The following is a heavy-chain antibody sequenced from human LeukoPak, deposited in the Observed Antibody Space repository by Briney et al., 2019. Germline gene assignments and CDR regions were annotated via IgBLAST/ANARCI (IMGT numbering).Heavy chain of an antibody. Sequence: GASLRLSCSASGFTFSSYAMSCVRHAPGKGLEWVSGITAWGGSTDYADSVKGRFTISRDHSKNTLYLQMNSLRAEDTAVYYCAKLCRGGSCYWNYWGQGTLVTVSS. CDR3: AKLCRGGSCYWNY. CDR1: GFTFSSYA. D-gene: IGHD2-15*01. J-gene: IGHJ4*02. V-gene: IGHV3-23*01. CDR2: ITAWGGST.